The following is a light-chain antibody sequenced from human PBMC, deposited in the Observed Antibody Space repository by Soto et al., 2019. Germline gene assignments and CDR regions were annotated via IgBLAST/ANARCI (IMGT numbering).Light chain of an antibody. Sequence: TQPATVSGSPGQSVTISCTGASSDVGGYDFVSWYQHHPGTPPKLIIYEVTHRPSGVSHRFSGSKSASTASLTISGLQVEDEADYFCGSYSISTSRENFGTGPKVTV. CDR2: EVT. CDR1: SSDVGGYDF. V-gene: IGLV2-14*01. CDR3: GSYSISTSREN. J-gene: IGLJ1*01.